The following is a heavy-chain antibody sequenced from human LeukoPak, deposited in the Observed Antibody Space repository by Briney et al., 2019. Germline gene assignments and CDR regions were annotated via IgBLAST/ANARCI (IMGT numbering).Heavy chain of an antibody. CDR2: IYYSGST. Sequence: SETLSLTCTVPGGSINTYYWSWIRQPPGKGLEWIGYIYYSGSTNYNPSLKSRVTISVDTSKNQFSLKRSSLTAADTAVYYCARHRGSGYPYFDYWGQGTLVTVSS. J-gene: IGHJ4*02. CDR1: GGSINTYY. CDR3: ARHRGSGYPYFDY. D-gene: IGHD3-22*01. V-gene: IGHV4-59*01.